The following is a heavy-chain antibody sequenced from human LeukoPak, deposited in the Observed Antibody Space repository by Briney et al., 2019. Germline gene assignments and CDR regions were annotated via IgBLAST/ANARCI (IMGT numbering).Heavy chain of an antibody. Sequence: SETLSLTCTVSGDFITGSTYYWGWIRQPPGKGLEWIGCMYYSGSTYSNPSLRSRVTMSADTSKNQFSLNLKSVTAADTAVYYCARQYYDSTGYYYFDYWGQGTLVTVSS. V-gene: IGHV4-39*01. CDR1: GDFITGSTYY. CDR2: MYYSGST. D-gene: IGHD3-22*01. CDR3: ARQYYDSTGYYYFDY. J-gene: IGHJ4*02.